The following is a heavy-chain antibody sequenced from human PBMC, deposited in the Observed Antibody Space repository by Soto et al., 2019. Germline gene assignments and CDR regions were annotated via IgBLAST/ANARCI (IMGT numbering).Heavy chain of an antibody. J-gene: IGHJ6*02. Sequence: QMQLQQWGAGLLKPSETLSLTCAVYGGSFSGYYWSWIRQPPGKGLEWIGEINQSGNTNYNPSLKSRVTISIDTSKNQLSLKLSSVTAADTAVYFCANLLRQRQRFFNGLDVWGQGTTVTVSS. CDR3: ANLLRQRQRFFNGLDV. CDR1: GGSFSGYY. V-gene: IGHV4-34*01. CDR2: INQSGNT. D-gene: IGHD3-3*01.